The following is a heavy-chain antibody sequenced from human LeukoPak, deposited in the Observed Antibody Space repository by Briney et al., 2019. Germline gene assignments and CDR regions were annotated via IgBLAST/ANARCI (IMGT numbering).Heavy chain of an antibody. J-gene: IGHJ4*02. CDR2: IRYDGSNK. V-gene: IGHV3-30*02. Sequence: LSGGSLRLSCAASGFTFSSYGMHWVRQAPGKGLEWVAFIRYDGSNKYYADSVKGRFTISRDNSKNTLYLQMNSLRAEDTAVYYCAKDRDYFFDYWGQGTLVTVSS. CDR3: AKDRDYFFDY. CDR1: GFTFSSYG. D-gene: IGHD2-21*02.